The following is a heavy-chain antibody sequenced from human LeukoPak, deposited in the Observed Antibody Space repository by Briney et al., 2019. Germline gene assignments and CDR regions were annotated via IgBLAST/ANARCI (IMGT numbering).Heavy chain of an antibody. V-gene: IGHV4-4*02. Sequence: SETLSLTRVVSGGXISGSNWWSWVRQPPGKGLEWIGEFHHAGSTNYNPSPKSRVTISVDKSKNQFSLRLSSVTAADTAVYYCARNIVGANAFDYWGQGTLVTVSS. CDR2: FHHAGST. CDR3: ARNIVGANAFDY. J-gene: IGHJ4*02. CDR1: GGXISGSNW. D-gene: IGHD1-26*01.